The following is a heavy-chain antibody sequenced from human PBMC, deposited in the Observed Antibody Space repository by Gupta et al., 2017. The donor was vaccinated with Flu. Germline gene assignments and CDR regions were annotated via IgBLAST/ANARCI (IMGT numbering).Heavy chain of an antibody. J-gene: IGHJ3*02. CDR3: ARYGIRLGELSYDAFDI. V-gene: IGHV4-34*01. D-gene: IGHD3-16*02. Sequence: QVQLQQWGAGLLKPSETLSLTCAVYGGSFSGYYWSWIRQPPGKGLEWIEEINHSGSTNYNPSLKSRVTISVDTSKNQFSLKLSSVTAADTAVYYCARYGIRLGELSYDAFDIWGQGTMVTVSS. CDR1: GGSFSGYY. CDR2: INHSGST.